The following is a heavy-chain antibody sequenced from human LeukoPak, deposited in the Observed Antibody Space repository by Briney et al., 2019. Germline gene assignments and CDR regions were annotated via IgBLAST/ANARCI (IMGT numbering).Heavy chain of an antibody. D-gene: IGHD6-19*01. J-gene: IGHJ5*02. CDR3: AKAAVAAGGLHNWFDP. Sequence: QPGGSLRLSCAASGFTFSSYAMSWVRQAPGKGLEWVSAISGSGGSTYYADSVKGRFTISRDNSKNTLYLQMNSLRAEDTAVYYCAKAAVAAGGLHNWFDPWGQGTLVTVSS. CDR1: GFTFSSYA. CDR2: ISGSGGST. V-gene: IGHV3-23*01.